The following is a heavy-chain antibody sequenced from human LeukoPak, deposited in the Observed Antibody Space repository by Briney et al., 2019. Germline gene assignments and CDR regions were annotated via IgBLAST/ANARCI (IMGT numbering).Heavy chain of an antibody. J-gene: IGHJ6*02. D-gene: IGHD5-24*01. CDR3: ARGSSRWLQLGGYYYYGMDV. V-gene: IGHV1-69*13. Sequence: EASVKVSCKASGGTFSSYAISWVRQAPGQGLEWMGGIIPIFGTANYAQKFQGRVTITADESTSTAYMELSSLRSEDTAVYYCARGSSRWLQLGGYYYYGMDVWGQGTTVTVSS. CDR2: IIPIFGTA. CDR1: GGTFSSYA.